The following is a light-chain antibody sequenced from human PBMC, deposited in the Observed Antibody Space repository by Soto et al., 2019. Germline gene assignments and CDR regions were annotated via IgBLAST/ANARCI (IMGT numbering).Light chain of an antibody. Sequence: EIVMTQSPATLSVSPGERATLSCRASQSVSSNLAWYQQKPGQAPRLLIYGASTRATGISARFSGSGSGTEFTLTISSLQSEDFGLYFCQQYNNWPITLGQGTRLEIK. J-gene: IGKJ5*01. CDR3: QQYNNWPIT. CDR2: GAS. CDR1: QSVSSN. V-gene: IGKV3-15*01.